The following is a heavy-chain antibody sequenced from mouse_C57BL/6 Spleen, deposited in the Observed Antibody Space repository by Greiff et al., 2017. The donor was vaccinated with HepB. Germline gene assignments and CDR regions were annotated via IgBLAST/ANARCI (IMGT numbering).Heavy chain of an antibody. CDR1: GYTFTDYE. J-gene: IGHJ2*01. CDR2: IDPETGGT. CDR3: TREVYGNYFDY. V-gene: IGHV1-15*01. Sequence: QVQLKESGAELVRPGASVTLSCKASGYTFTDYEMHWVKQTPVHGLEWIGAIDPETGGTAYNQKFKGKAILTADKSSSTAYMGLRSLTSEDSAVYYCTREVYGNYFDYWGQGTTLTVSS. D-gene: IGHD2-1*01.